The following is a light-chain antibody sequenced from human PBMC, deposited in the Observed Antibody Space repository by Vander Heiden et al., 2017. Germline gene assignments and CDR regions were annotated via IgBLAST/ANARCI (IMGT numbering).Light chain of an antibody. Sequence: QSALTQPRSVAGSPGQPVTVSCTGTSGDVGGCNYVCWYQRRPGKAPKLVIYDVSKRPSGVPDRFSGSKSGNTASLTITGLEAEDEADYYCCSYAGSYTFWVFGGGTKLTVL. V-gene: IGLV2-11*01. CDR2: DVS. CDR3: CSYAGSYTFWV. J-gene: IGLJ3*02. CDR1: SGDVGGCNY.